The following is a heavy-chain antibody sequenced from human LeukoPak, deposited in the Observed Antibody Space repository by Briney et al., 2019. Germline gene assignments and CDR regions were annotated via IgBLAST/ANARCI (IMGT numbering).Heavy chain of an antibody. CDR1: SGSISTYY. J-gene: IGHJ4*02. CDR2: IYYSGST. CDR3: ARWLSGAVNFDV. D-gene: IGHD3-22*01. Sequence: PSETLSLTCTSFSGSISTYYWSWIRQSPGKGLEWIGYIYYSGSTYYNPSLKSRVTISIDTSKKQFSLRLNSMTAADTAVYYCARWLSGAVNFDVWGPGTLVTVSS. V-gene: IGHV4-59*01.